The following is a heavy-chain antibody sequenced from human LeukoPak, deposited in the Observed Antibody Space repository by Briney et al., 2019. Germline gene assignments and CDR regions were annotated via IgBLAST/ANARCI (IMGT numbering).Heavy chain of an antibody. CDR1: GFTFSSYG. D-gene: IGHD5-18*01. Sequence: GGSLRLSCAASGFTFSSYGMHWVRQAPGKGLEWVAFIRYDGNNKYYADSVKGRFTISRDNSKNTLYLQMNSLRAEDTAVYYCARTPVLGYSYGFGYWGQGTLVTVSS. J-gene: IGHJ4*02. CDR3: ARTPVLGYSYGFGY. V-gene: IGHV3-30*02. CDR2: IRYDGNNK.